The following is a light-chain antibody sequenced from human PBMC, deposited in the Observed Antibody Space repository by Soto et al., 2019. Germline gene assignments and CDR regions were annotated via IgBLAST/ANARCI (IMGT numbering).Light chain of an antibody. J-gene: IGKJ1*01. CDR3: QHYSGYSWT. CDR1: QNLSGW. V-gene: IGKV1-5*03. Sequence: DIQMTQSPSTLYAYVGDRVTITCLASQNLSGWLAWYQQQPGKAPNLLIYMASALASGVPSRFSGSGSGTEFTLTISSLQPDDFATYYCQHYSGYSWTFGQGTKVDIK. CDR2: MAS.